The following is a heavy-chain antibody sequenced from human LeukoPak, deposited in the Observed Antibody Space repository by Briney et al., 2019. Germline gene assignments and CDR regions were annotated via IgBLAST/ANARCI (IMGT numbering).Heavy chain of an antibody. Sequence: TETLSLTCTVSGGSISSSSYYWGWIRQPPGKGLEWIGSIYYSGSTYYNPSLKSRVTISVDTSKNQFSLKLSSVTAADTAVYYCARHFGGYNYFDYWGQGTLVTVSS. CDR2: IYYSGST. J-gene: IGHJ4*02. CDR1: GGSISSSSYY. CDR3: ARHFGGYNYFDY. V-gene: IGHV4-39*01. D-gene: IGHD5-24*01.